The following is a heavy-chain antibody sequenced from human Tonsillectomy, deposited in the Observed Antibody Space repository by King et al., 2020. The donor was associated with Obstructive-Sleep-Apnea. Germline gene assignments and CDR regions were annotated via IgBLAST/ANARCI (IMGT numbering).Heavy chain of an antibody. V-gene: IGHV3-30*18. CDR3: AKDLSGYYTYYFDY. CDR2: ISYDGSNK. D-gene: IGHD3-22*01. CDR1: GFTFSSYG. J-gene: IGHJ4*02. Sequence: VQLVESGGGVVQPGRSLRLSCAASGFTFSSYGMHWVRQAPGKGLEWVAVISYDGSNKVYADSVKGRFTISRDNSKNTLYLQMNSLRAEDTAVYYCAKDLSGYYTYYFDYWGQGTLVTVSS.